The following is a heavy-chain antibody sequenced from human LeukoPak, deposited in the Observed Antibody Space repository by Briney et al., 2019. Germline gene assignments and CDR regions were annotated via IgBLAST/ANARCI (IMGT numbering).Heavy chain of an antibody. CDR2: INHSGST. J-gene: IGHJ6*03. CDR1: GGSFSGYY. CDR3: ARGPSSYGSGSYYNFYYYYYMDA. V-gene: IGHV4-34*01. Sequence: SETLSLTCAVYGGSFSGYYWSWVRQPPGKGLEWIGEINHSGSTNYNPSLKSRVTISVDTSKNQFSLKLSSVTAADTAVYYCARGPSSYGSGSYYNFYYYYYMDAWGKGTTVTVSS. D-gene: IGHD3-10*01.